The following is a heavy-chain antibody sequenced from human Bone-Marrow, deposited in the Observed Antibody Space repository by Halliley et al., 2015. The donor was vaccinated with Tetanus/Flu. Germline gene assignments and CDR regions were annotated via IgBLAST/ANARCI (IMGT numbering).Heavy chain of an antibody. CDR2: IYYSGST. CDR3: ARDGLGISALDY. V-gene: IGHV4-59*01. D-gene: IGHD7-27*01. J-gene: IGHJ4*02. CDR1: GASIGSSY. Sequence: TLSLTCSVSGASIGSSYWGWIRRSPGEGLEWIGYIYYSGSTNYNPSLRSRVTILVDTSKSQVSLRLLSVTAADTAVYYCARDGLGISALDYWGQGILVTVSS.